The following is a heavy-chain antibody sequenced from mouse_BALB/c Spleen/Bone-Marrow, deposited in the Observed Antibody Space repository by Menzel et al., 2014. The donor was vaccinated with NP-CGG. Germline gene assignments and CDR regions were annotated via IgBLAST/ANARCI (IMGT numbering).Heavy chain of an antibody. CDR1: GFTFNTYA. CDR2: IRSKCNNYAT. D-gene: IGHD2-3*01. V-gene: IGHV10-1*02. Sequence: EVNVVESGGGLVQPKGSLKLSCAASGFTFNTYAMNWVRQAPGKGLEWVARIRSKCNNYATYYADSVKDRFTVSRDDSQSMLFLQMNNLKTEDTAMYYCVRSDDGCFAYWGQGTLVTVSA. J-gene: IGHJ3*01. CDR3: VRSDDGCFAY.